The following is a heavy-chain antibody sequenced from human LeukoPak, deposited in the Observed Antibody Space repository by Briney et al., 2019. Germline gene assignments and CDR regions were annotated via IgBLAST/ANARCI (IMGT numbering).Heavy chain of an antibody. CDR2: ISWNSGSI. V-gene: IGHV3-9*01. D-gene: IGHD3-10*01. Sequence: PGGSLRLSCAASGFTFDDYAMHWVRQAPGKGLEWVSGISWNSGSIGYADSVKGRFTISRDNAKNSLYLQMNSLRAEDTAVYYCAKDRPTMVRGVAGYWGQGTLVTVSS. CDR3: AKDRPTMVRGVAGY. CDR1: GFTFDDYA. J-gene: IGHJ4*02.